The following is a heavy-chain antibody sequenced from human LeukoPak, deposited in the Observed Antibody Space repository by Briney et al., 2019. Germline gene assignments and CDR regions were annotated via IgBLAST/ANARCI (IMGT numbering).Heavy chain of an antibody. D-gene: IGHD6-19*01. V-gene: IGHV3-7*01. CDR1: GFTFSSYW. CDR2: IKQDGSEK. CDR3: ARGGRIAVAAYYFDY. Sequence: QPGGSLRLSCAASGFTFSSYWMSWVRQAPGKGLEWVANIKQDGSEKYYVDSVKGRFTISRDNAKNSLYLQMKSLRAEDTAVYYCARGGRIAVAAYYFDYWGQGTLVTVSS. J-gene: IGHJ4*02.